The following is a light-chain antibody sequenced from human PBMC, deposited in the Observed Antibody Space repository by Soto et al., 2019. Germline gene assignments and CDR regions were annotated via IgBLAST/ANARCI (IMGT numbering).Light chain of an antibody. CDR3: QHYGSSSLVT. V-gene: IGKV3-20*01. J-gene: IGKJ5*01. CDR1: QSVSSSY. Sequence: EIVLTQSPGTLSLSPGERATLSCRASQSVSSSYLAWYQQKPGQAPRLLLYGASSRATGIPDRFSGSVSGTDFTPTISRLEPEDFAVYYCQHYGSSSLVTFGQGTRLEIK. CDR2: GAS.